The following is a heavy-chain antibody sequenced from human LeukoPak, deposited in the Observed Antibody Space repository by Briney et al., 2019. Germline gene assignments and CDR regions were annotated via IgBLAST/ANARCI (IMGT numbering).Heavy chain of an antibody. CDR2: IYDSGST. Sequence: SETLSLTCTVSGGSISNYYWSWIRQPPGKGLEWIGYIYDSGSTNYNPSLKSRVTISLDTSNNQFSLKLSSVTAADTAVYYCARKDTVMTPFDYWGQGTLVTVSS. V-gene: IGHV4-59*08. CDR1: GGSISNYY. J-gene: IGHJ4*02. D-gene: IGHD5-18*01. CDR3: ARKDTVMTPFDY.